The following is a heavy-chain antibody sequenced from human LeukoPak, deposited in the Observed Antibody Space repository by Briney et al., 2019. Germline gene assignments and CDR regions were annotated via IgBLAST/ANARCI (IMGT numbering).Heavy chain of an antibody. CDR3: ARTEYSSGWNTYYFDY. J-gene: IGHJ4*02. V-gene: IGHV4-34*01. CDR1: GGSFSGYY. D-gene: IGHD6-19*01. CDR2: INHSGST. Sequence: SETLSLTCAVYGGSFSGYYWSWIRQPPGKGPEWIGEINHSGSTNYNPSLKSRVTISVDTSKNQFSLKLSSVTAADTAVYYCARTEYSSGWNTYYFDYWGQGTLVTVSS.